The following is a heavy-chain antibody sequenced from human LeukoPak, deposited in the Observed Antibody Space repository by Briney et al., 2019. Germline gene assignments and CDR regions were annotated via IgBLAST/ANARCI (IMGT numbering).Heavy chain of an antibody. CDR2: MYHSGST. V-gene: IGHV4-38-2*01. Sequence: SETLSLTCAVSGYSISNAYYWGWIRQPPGKGLEWIASMYHSGSTYYNPSLKSRVTISVDTSKNQFSPKLNSVTAADTAVYYCVRHPRYSTGWAIDYWGQGTLVTVSS. J-gene: IGHJ4*02. CDR3: VRHPRYSTGWAIDY. CDR1: GYSISNAYY. D-gene: IGHD6-19*01.